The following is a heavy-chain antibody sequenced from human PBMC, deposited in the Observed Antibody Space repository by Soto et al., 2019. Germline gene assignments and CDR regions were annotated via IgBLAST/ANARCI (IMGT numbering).Heavy chain of an antibody. V-gene: IGHV1-8*01. CDR2: MNPNSGNT. CDR1: GYTFTSYD. Sequence: QVQLVQSGAEVKKPGASVKVSGKASGYTFTSYDINWVRQATGQGLEWMGWMNPNSGNTGYAQKFQGRVTMTRNTSISTAYMELSSLRSEDTAVYYCARHIAAAGNDAFDIWGQGTMVTVSS. D-gene: IGHD6-13*01. J-gene: IGHJ3*02. CDR3: ARHIAAAGNDAFDI.